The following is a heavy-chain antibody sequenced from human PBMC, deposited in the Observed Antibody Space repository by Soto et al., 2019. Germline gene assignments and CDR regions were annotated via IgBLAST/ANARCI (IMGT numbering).Heavy chain of an antibody. D-gene: IGHD6-6*01. J-gene: IGHJ4*02. CDR3: AKDRSIFNSDGGGFDN. Sequence: EQLLESGGGLVQPGGSLRLSCAASGFTFSSYAMSWVRQAPGKGLEWVSGISGTGGSTYYADSVKGRFTISRDNSKNTRYLQMSSRRAGDTALYYCAKDRSIFNSDGGGFDNWGQGTLVTVSS. V-gene: IGHV3-23*01. CDR2: ISGTGGST. CDR1: GFTFSSYA.